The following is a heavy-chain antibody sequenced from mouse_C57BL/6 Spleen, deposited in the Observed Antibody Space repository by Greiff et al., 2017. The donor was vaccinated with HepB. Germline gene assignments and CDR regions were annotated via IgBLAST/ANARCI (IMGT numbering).Heavy chain of an antibody. Sequence: VKLQQSGPELVKPGASVKISCKASGYAFSSSWMNWVKQRPGKGLEWIGRIYPGDGDTNYNGKFKGKATLTADKSSSTAYMQLSSLTSEDSAVYFCARRAVVPFAYWGQGTLVTVSA. J-gene: IGHJ3*01. V-gene: IGHV1-82*01. D-gene: IGHD1-1*01. CDR2: IYPGDGDT. CDR1: GYAFSSSW. CDR3: ARRAVVPFAY.